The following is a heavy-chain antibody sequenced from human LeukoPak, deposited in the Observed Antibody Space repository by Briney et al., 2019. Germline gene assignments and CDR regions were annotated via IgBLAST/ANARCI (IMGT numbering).Heavy chain of an antibody. J-gene: IGHJ5*02. D-gene: IGHD3-16*02. V-gene: IGHV4-4*07. Sequence: SETLSLTCIVSGGSIGFYFWSWIRQSAGRGLEWIGRINGNGVTNNNPSLKSRLSMSVDTSKNQFSLNLRSVTAADTSVYYCVRDELRTTYRFSWDPWGQGILVTV. CDR2: INGNGVT. CDR3: VRDELRTTYRFSWDP. CDR1: GGSIGFYF.